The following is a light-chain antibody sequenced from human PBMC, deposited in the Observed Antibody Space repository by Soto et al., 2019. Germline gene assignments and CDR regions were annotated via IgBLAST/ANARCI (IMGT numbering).Light chain of an antibody. V-gene: IGKV1-39*01. CDR2: AAS. CDR1: QSISSY. Sequence: DIQMTQSPSSLSASVGDRVTITCRASQSISSYLNWYQQKPGKAPKLLIYAASSLQSGVPSRFRGSGSVTDFTLTISSLQPEDVATYYCQQSYSTPHTFGQGTKLEIK. J-gene: IGKJ2*01. CDR3: QQSYSTPHT.